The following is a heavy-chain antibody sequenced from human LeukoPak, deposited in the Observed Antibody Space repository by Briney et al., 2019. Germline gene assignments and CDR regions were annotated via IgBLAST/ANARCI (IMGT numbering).Heavy chain of an antibody. V-gene: IGHV4-59*01. Sequence: SETLSLTCTVSGGSISNYYWSWIRQPPGKGLEWIGYIYYSGSTKYNPSLKSRVTISVDTSKNQFSLRLSSVTAADTAVYYCARGRGYSGYDFRSGRFDYWGQGTLVTVSS. D-gene: IGHD5-12*01. J-gene: IGHJ4*02. CDR2: IYYSGST. CDR3: ARGRGYSGYDFRSGRFDY. CDR1: GGSISNYY.